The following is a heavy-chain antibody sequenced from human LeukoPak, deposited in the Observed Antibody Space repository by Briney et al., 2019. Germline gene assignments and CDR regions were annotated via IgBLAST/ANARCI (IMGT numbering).Heavy chain of an antibody. Sequence: GASVKVSCKASGGTFSSYAISWVRQAPGQGLEWMGGIIPIFGTANYAQKFQGRVTITADESTSTAYMELSSLRSEDTAVYYCARDPVAVAAVYYFDYWGQGTLVTVSS. CDR1: GGTFSSYA. J-gene: IGHJ4*02. CDR3: ARDPVAVAAVYYFDY. CDR2: IIPIFGTA. V-gene: IGHV1-69*13. D-gene: IGHD6-19*01.